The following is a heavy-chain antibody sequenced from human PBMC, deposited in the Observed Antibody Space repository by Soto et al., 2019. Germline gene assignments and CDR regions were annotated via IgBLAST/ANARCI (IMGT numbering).Heavy chain of an antibody. CDR3: ARGAAAAGAENWFDP. J-gene: IGHJ5*02. CDR1: GGSISSGGLY. V-gene: IGHV4-31*03. CDR2: IYYSGST. D-gene: IGHD6-13*01. Sequence: SLTCTVSGGSISSGGLYWSWIRQHPGKGLEWIGYIYYSGSTYYNPSLKSRVTISADTSKKQFSLKVSSVTAADTAVYYCARGAAAAGAENWFDPWGQGALVTVSS.